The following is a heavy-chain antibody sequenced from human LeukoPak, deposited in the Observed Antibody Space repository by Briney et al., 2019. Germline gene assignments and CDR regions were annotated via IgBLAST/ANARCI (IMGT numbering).Heavy chain of an antibody. CDR3: ARGLLTGRLGPTY. D-gene: IGHD7-27*01. CDR2: IYYSGST. CDR1: GGSIGSYY. J-gene: IGHJ4*01. V-gene: IGHV4-59*01. Sequence: SETLSPTCTVSGGSIGSYYWSWIRQPPGKGLEWIGFIYYSGSTNYNPSLKSRVTISVDTSKNQFSLKLTSVTAADTAVYYRARGLLTGRLGPTYWGQGTLVTVSS.